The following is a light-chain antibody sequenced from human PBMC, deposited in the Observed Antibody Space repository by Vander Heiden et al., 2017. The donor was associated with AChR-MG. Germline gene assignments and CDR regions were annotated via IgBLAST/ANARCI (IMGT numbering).Light chain of an antibody. CDR1: QSISSD. V-gene: IGKV1-39*01. J-gene: IGKJ5*01. CDR2: AAS. Sequence: DIQMTQSPSSLSAFVGNKVTITCRASQSISSDLNWYQQQPGKAPKLLIYAASNLQRGVPSRVSGSGSGTFFTLTISSLQPEDFATYYCRATDSSPHAFGQGTRLEI. CDR3: RATDSSPHA.